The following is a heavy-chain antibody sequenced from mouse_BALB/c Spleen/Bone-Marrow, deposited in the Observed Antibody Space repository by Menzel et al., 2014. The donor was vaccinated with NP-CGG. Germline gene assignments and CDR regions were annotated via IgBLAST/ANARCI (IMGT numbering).Heavy chain of an antibody. D-gene: IGHD2-14*01. CDR2: INPSTGYT. V-gene: IGHV1-4*01. CDR3: ARHYRYYFDY. J-gene: IGHJ2*01. CDR1: GYTFTSYR. Sequence: VQLQQSGAELAKPGASVKMSCKASGYTFTSYRMHWVKQRPGQGLEWIGYINPSTGYTEYNQKFKDKATLTADKSSSTAYMQLSSLTSEDSAVYYCARHYRYYFDYWGQGTTLTGSS.